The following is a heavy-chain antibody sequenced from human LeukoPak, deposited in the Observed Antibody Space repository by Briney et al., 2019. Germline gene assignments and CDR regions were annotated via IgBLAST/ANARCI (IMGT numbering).Heavy chain of an antibody. J-gene: IGHJ4*02. D-gene: IGHD3-10*01. CDR2: INWSGGST. CDR1: GFALDEHG. CDR3: ARAPITSPFYFDC. Sequence: PGGSLRLSCPASGFALDEHGMSWVGQVPGKGLEWGSGINWSGGSTGYSDPVRGRFTISRDNAKNSLYLQMDSLRAEDTALYYCARAPITSPFYFDCWGQGTLVTVSS. V-gene: IGHV3-20*04.